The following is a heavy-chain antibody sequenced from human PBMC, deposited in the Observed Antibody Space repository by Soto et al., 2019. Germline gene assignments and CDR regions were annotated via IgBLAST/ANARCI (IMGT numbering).Heavy chain of an antibody. CDR1: GYTLTELS. Sequence: ASVKVSCKVSGYTLTELSMHWVRQAPGKGLEWMGGFDPEDDETVYAQKFQGRLTMTEDPSTDTAYMELSSLRSEDTAVYYCATCAWFGDPNAHYDAFDIWGLGTMVTV. CDR3: ATCAWFGDPNAHYDAFDI. CDR2: FDPEDDET. D-gene: IGHD3-10*01. V-gene: IGHV1-24*01. J-gene: IGHJ3*02.